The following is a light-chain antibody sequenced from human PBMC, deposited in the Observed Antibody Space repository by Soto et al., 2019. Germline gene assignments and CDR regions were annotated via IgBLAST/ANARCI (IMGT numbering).Light chain of an antibody. Sequence: DIQMTQSPSTLPASVGDRVTVACRASQSIGSWLVWYQQKPGHAPKLLIYKATTLESDVPSRFSGSGSGTEFTLTIASLQPDDFATYYCQQYADYSSFGQGTRVE. CDR2: KAT. J-gene: IGKJ1*01. V-gene: IGKV1-5*03. CDR1: QSIGSW. CDR3: QQYADYSS.